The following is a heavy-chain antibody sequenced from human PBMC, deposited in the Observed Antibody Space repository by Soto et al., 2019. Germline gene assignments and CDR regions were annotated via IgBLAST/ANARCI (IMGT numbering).Heavy chain of an antibody. CDR2: INHSGST. CDR1: GGSFSGYY. J-gene: IGHJ4*02. D-gene: IGHD3-10*01. Sequence: QVQLQQWGAGLLKPSETLSLTCAVYGGSFSGYYWTWIRQPPGTGLEWIGEINHSGSTNYNPSLKSRVTISVDTSKNQFSLKLTSVTAADTAVYYCARDNITGLFYYWGQGTLVTVSS. V-gene: IGHV4-34*01. CDR3: ARDNITGLFYY.